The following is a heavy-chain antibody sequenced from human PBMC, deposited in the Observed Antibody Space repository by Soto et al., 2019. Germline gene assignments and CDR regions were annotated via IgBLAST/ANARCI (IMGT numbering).Heavy chain of an antibody. Sequence: EVQLLESGGGLARPGGALRLCCTASGFTFSSYAMTWVRQAPGKGLAWVSGISGSGGTTHYTDGVKGRFTVSRDNSNNTVCLQMNSLRVEDTAVYYCARGQGIVMFPVPVGIVNRPKPTGFDYWGQGTRVTVST. CDR2: ISGSGGTT. J-gene: IGHJ4*02. V-gene: IGHV3-23*01. CDR1: GFTFSSYA. CDR3: ARGQGIVMFPVPVGIVNRPKPTGFDY. D-gene: IGHD2-15*01.